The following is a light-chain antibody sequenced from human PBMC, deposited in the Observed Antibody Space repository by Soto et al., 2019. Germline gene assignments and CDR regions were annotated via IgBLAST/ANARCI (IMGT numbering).Light chain of an antibody. V-gene: IGKV1-33*01. CDR3: QHYDDVLVT. CDR2: DAS. Sequence: DIQLTQSPSSLSASVGETVTVTCQASQDISVYLNWYQEKPGKAPKLLIYDASNLKTGVPSRFRELGSETHFSLTISNLQPEDIATYFCQHYDDVLVTFGGGTKVEI. CDR1: QDISVY. J-gene: IGKJ4*01.